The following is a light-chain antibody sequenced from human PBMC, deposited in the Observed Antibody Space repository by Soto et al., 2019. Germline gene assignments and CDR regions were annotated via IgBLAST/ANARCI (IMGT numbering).Light chain of an antibody. Sequence: EIVMTQSPATLSVFPGERATLSCRASQSIRNNLAWYQQKPGQAPRLLIYGASTRATGIPARFSGSGSGTDFTVTISSLQSEDFATYYCQQYNNWPQTFGQGTKVDI. J-gene: IGKJ1*01. V-gene: IGKV3-15*01. CDR1: QSIRNN. CDR2: GAS. CDR3: QQYNNWPQT.